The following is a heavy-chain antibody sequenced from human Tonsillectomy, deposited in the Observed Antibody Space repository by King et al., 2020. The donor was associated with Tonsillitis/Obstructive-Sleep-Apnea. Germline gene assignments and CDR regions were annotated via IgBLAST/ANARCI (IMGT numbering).Heavy chain of an antibody. D-gene: IGHD2-8*01. CDR1: GGSISSYS. Sequence: QLQESGPGLVKPSETLSLTCTDSGGSISSYSWSWIRQPPGKGLEWIGYIYYSGSTNYNPSLKSRVTISVDTSKNQFSLKLSSVTAADTAVYYCARDMVLEAGGDAFDIWGQGTMVTVSS. J-gene: IGHJ3*02. CDR3: ARDMVLEAGGDAFDI. CDR2: IYYSGST. V-gene: IGHV4-59*01.